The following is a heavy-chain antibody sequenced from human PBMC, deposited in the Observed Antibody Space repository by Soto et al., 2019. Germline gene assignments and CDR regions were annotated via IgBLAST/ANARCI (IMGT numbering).Heavy chain of an antibody. Sequence: QVQLVQSGAEEKKPGASVKVSCKASGYTFTSYAMHWVRQAPGQRLEWMGRINAGNGNTKYSQKFQGRVTITRDTSASTACMELSSLRSEYTSVYYCARGAFYGSGRYYSPNAFDILGQETMVTVSS. V-gene: IGHV1-3*05. CDR2: INAGNGNT. D-gene: IGHD3-10*01. CDR1: GYTFTSYA. J-gene: IGHJ3*02. CDR3: ARGAFYGSGRYYSPNAFDI.